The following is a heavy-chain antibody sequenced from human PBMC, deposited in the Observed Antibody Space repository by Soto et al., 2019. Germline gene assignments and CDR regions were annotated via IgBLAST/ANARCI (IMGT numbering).Heavy chain of an antibody. CDR3: TRQRTIFGVVLENYYYGMDV. CDR1: GFTFSGSA. Sequence: PGGSLRLSCAASGFTFSGSAMHWVRQASGKGLEWVGRIRSKANSYATAYAASVKGRFTIPRDDSKNTAYLQMNSLKTEDTAVYYCTRQRTIFGVVLENYYYGMDVWGQGTTVTVSS. V-gene: IGHV3-73*01. J-gene: IGHJ6*02. CDR2: IRSKANSYAT. D-gene: IGHD3-3*01.